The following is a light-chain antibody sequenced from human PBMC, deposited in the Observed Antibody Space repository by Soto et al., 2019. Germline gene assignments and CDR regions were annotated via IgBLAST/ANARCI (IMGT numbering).Light chain of an antibody. CDR3: QQYGSLSWT. V-gene: IGKV3-20*01. Sequence: EIVLTQSPGTLSTSPGERATLSCWASQSVTSNYLAWYQQKPGQAPKLLIYGASSRATGIPDRFSGSGSGTDFTLTISRLEPEDVAVYYCQQYGSLSWTLGQGTKVDIK. CDR1: QSVTSNY. J-gene: IGKJ1*01. CDR2: GAS.